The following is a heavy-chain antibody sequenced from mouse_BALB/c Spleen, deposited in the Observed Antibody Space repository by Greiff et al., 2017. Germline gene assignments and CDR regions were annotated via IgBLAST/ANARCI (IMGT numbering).Heavy chain of an antibody. J-gene: IGHJ2*01. CDR2: IDPENGDT. Sequence: EVQLQQSGAELVRSGASVKLSCTASGFNIKDYYMHWVKQRPEQGLEWIGWIDPENGDTEYAPKFQGKATMTADTSSNTAYLQRSSLTSEDTAVYYCKNYYCSSYYFDYWGQGTTLTVSS. CDR3: KNYYCSSYYFDY. V-gene: IGHV14-4*02. D-gene: IGHD1-1*01. CDR1: GFNIKDYY.